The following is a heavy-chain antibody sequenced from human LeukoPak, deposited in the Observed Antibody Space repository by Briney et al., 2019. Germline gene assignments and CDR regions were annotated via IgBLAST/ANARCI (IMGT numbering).Heavy chain of an antibody. V-gene: IGHV3-30-3*01. J-gene: IGHJ4*02. CDR2: ISYDGSNK. CDR3: ASFYDTGY. D-gene: IGHD2/OR15-2a*01. CDR1: GFTFSSYA. Sequence: GGSRRLSCAASGFTFSSYAMHWVRQAPGKGLEWVAVISYDGSNKYYADSVKGRFTISRDNSKNTLYLQMNSLRAEDTAVYYCASFYDTGYWGQGTLVTVSS.